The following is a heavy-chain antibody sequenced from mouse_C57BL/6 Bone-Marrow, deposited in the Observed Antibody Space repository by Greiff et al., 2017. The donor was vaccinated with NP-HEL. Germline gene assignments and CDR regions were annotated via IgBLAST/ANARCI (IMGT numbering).Heavy chain of an antibody. CDR2: IYPGDGDT. CDR3: ARSKARGGAWFAY. CDR1: GYAFSSSW. Sequence: QVQLQQSGPELVKPGASVKISCKASGYAFSSSWMNWVKQRPGKGLEWIGRIYPGDGDTNYNGKFKGKATLTADKSSSPAYMQLSSLTSEDSAVYFCARSKARGGAWFAYWGQGTLVTVSA. J-gene: IGHJ3*01. V-gene: IGHV1-82*01.